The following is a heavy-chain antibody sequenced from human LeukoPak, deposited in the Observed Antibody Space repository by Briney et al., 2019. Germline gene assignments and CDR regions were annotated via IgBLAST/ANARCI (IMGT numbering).Heavy chain of an antibody. CDR2: INPSGGST. Sequence: ASVKVSCKASGYTFTSSYMHWVRQAPGQGLEWMGIINPSGGSTRYAQKFQGRVIMTGDTSTSTVDMELSSLRSEDTAVYYCARSSGRSPNRDYMDVWGKGTTVTVSS. J-gene: IGHJ6*03. CDR1: GYTFTSSY. CDR3: ARSSGRSPNRDYMDV. V-gene: IGHV1-46*01. D-gene: IGHD1-14*01.